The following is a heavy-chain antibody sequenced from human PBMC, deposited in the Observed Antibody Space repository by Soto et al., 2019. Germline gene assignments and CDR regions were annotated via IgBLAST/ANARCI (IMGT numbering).Heavy chain of an antibody. J-gene: IGHJ5*02. CDR2: IYYSGST. Sequence: PSETLSLTCTVSGGSISSSSYYWGWIRQPPGKGLEWIGSIYYSGSTYYNPSLKSRVTISVDTSKNQFSLKLSSVTAADTAVYYCARHGPPAEHTYYDFWSGFFTMDWFDPWGQGNLVTVSS. CDR3: ARHGPPAEHTYYDFWSGFFTMDWFDP. V-gene: IGHV4-39*01. D-gene: IGHD3-3*01. CDR1: GGSISSSSYY.